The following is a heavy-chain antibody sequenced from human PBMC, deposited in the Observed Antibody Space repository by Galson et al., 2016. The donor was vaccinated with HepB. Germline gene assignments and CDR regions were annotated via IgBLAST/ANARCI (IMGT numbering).Heavy chain of an antibody. J-gene: IGHJ4*02. Sequence: SETLSLTCGVSGASINNGAWWSWVRQAPGQGLEWVGEVHPARGTNYNPSLKSRVTLPVDQSKNQFSLQLRSVTDADTAVYFCAKNGAYCSDYWGQGTLVTVSP. CDR2: VHPARGT. V-gene: IGHV4-4*02. CDR1: GASINNGAW. CDR3: AKNGAYCSDY. D-gene: IGHD2-8*01.